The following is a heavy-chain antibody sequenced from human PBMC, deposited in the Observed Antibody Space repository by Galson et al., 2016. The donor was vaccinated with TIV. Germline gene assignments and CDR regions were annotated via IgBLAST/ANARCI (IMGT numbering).Heavy chain of an antibody. D-gene: IGHD1-1*01. CDR1: GDSISSGSFY. CDR3: SRRVTERQYGGALSWFDP. V-gene: IGHV4-61*02. J-gene: IGHJ5*02. Sequence: TLSLTCSVSGDSISSGSFYWTWIRQPAGKGLEWIGRIYTSGATSYNPSLAGRATIPRDTFKNTFSLTLHSVTAADTAVYYCSRRVTERQYGGALSWFDPWGQGTRVIVSS. CDR2: IYTSGAT.